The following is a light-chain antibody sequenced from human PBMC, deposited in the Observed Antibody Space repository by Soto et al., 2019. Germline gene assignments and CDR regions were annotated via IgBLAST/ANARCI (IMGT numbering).Light chain of an antibody. V-gene: IGLV2-23*02. J-gene: IGLJ2*01. CDR2: EVN. CDR3: CSYGGIRNFV. Sequence: QSALTQPDSLSGSPGQSITISCTGSSSDIGGFDLVSWYQQHPGKAPKLLLYEVNKRPSGVSNRFSGSKSGNTASLTISGLQADDEAYYDCCSYGGIRNFVFGGGTKVTVL. CDR1: SSDIGGFDL.